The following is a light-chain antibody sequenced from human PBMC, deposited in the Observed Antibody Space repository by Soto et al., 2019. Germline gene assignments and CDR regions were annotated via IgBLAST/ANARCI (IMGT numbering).Light chain of an antibody. V-gene: IGLV1-51*01. CDR2: DNN. CDR3: GTWDSSLSAYV. Sequence: QSVLTQPPSVSAAPGQKVTISCSGSSSNIRNNYVSWYQQLPGTAPKLLIYDNNKRPSGIPDRFSGSKSGTSATLGITGLQTGDEADYYCGTWDSSLSAYVFGTGTQLTVL. CDR1: SSNIRNNY. J-gene: IGLJ1*01.